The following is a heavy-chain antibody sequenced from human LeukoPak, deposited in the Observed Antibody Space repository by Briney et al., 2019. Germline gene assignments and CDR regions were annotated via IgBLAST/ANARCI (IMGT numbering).Heavy chain of an antibody. CDR1: GFTFSDYW. J-gene: IGHJ5*02. V-gene: IGHV3-7*01. CDR2: LRPDGSDK. Sequence: GGSLRLSCTVSGFTFSDYWMTWARQAPGKGLEWVANLRPDGSDKYYVDSVKGRFTISRDNAKKLVYLQMNSLRAEDTAVYYCARDAYDDASESWGQGTLVTVSS. CDR3: ARDAYDDASES. D-gene: IGHD3-3*01.